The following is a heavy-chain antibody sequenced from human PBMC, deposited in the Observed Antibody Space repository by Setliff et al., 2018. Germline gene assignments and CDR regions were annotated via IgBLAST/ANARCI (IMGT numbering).Heavy chain of an antibody. CDR3: TTVAIQIWSASGAFDI. Sequence: GGSLRLSCAASGFMFRGYLMAWVRQAPGKVLEWVASIRQDGFEKRYVDSVKGRFTISRDNGEDSMYLQMSSVRAEDTAVSYCTTVAIQIWSASGAFDIWGRGVLVTVSS. V-gene: IGHV3-7*03. D-gene: IGHD5-18*01. CDR1: GFMFRGYL. J-gene: IGHJ3*02. CDR2: IRQDGFEK.